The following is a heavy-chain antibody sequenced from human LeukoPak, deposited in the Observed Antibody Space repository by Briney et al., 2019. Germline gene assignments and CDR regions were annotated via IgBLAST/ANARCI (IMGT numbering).Heavy chain of an antibody. J-gene: IGHJ4*02. CDR3: ASKYCTNGVCYKDY. D-gene: IGHD2-8*01. CDR1: GGSISSGSYY. CDR2: IYTSGST. Sequence: SETLSLTCTVSGGSISSGSYYWSWIRQPAGKGLEWIGRIYTSGSTNYNPSLRSRVTISVDTSENQFSLKLSSVTAADTAVYYCASKYCTNGVCYKDYWGQGTLVTVSS. V-gene: IGHV4-61*02.